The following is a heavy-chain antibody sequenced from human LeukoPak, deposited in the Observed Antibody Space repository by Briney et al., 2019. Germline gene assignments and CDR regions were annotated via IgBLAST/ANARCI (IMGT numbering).Heavy chain of an antibody. CDR2: INPNSGAP. CDR1: GYTFIDYY. CDR3: ARFERSSWETLDH. J-gene: IGHJ4*02. D-gene: IGHD6-13*01. Sequence: SSVKVSCKASGYTFIDYYIHWVRQAPGHGREWMGRINPNSGAPSYAQTCQGGVTRTRDTYNSTVDMELSKLRSDDTAVYYGARFERSSWETLDHWGQGTLVTVSS. V-gene: IGHV1-2*06.